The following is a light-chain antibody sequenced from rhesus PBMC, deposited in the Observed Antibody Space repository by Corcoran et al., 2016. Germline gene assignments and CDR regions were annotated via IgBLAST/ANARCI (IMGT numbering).Light chain of an antibody. V-gene: IGLV1-85*01. CDR2: ENN. CDR1: SSNIGGYY. J-gene: IGLJ6*01. Sequence: QYVLTHPPSVSGEHGQRVTISCTGSSSNIGGYYVRWFQQLPGTAPKLLIYENNRRPSGVSDRFSGSQSGPSASLTITGLQSEDEAEYYCQSYDNSLSADVFGSGTKLTVL. CDR3: QSYDNSLSADV.